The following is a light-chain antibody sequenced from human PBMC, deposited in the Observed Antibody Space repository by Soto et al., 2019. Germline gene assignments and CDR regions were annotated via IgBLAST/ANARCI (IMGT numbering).Light chain of an antibody. J-gene: IGKJ1*01. V-gene: IGKV3-15*01. CDR2: GAS. CDR3: QQYNNWWT. CDR1: QSVSSS. Sequence: VMTQSPATLSVSPGERATLSCRASQSVSSSLAWYQQKPGQAPRLLIYGASTRATGIPARVSGSGSGTEFTLTISSLQSEDFALYYCQQYNNWWTFGQGTKVQIK.